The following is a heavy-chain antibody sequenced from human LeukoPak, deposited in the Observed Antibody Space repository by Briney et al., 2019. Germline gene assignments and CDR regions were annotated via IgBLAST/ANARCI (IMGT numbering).Heavy chain of an antibody. Sequence: ETLSLTCAVDGGSFSGYYWSCIRQPPGKLLEWIGVINNGGSTNYNPSLKGRVTISGDTSKHQFSLKLSSVTAADTAVYYCARVGAWGDLRYSQYYYYGMDVWGQGTTVTVSS. V-gene: IGHV4-34*01. J-gene: IGHJ6*02. CDR3: ARVGAWGDLRYSQYYYYGMDV. D-gene: IGHD4-11*01. CDR2: INNGGST. CDR1: GGSFSGYY.